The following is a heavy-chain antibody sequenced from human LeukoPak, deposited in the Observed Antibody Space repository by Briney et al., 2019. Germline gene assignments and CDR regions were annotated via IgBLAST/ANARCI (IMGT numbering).Heavy chain of an antibody. J-gene: IGHJ5*02. V-gene: IGHV3-48*03. CDR2: ISSSGSTI. D-gene: IGHD3-10*01. CDR3: PRVPPGDTMVRGAYLDP. CDR1: GFTFSSYE. Sequence: GGSLRLSCAASGFTFSSYEMNWVRQAPGKGLEWVSYISSSGSTIYYADSVKGRFTISRDNAKNSLYLQMNSLRAHDTPVYYFPRVPPGDTMVRGAYLDPWRQGTLVTVSS.